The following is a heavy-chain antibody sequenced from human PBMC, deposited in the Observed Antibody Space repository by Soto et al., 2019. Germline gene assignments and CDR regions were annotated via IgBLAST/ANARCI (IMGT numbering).Heavy chain of an antibody. CDR2: IYPGDSDT. J-gene: IGHJ6*02. CDR3: AREPEHYNYGMDV. Sequence: GESLKISCKGSGYSFSSYWSGWVRQMPGKGLEWMGIIYPGDSDTRYSPSFQGQVTISADKSISTAYLQWSSLKASNTAMYYCAREPEHYNYGMDVWGQGTTVTVSS. V-gene: IGHV5-51*01. CDR1: GYSFSSYW.